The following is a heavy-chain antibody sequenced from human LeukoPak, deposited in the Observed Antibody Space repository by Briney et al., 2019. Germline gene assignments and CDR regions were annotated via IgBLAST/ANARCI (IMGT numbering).Heavy chain of an antibody. D-gene: IGHD6-19*01. CDR2: ILYDGSNK. Sequence: PGGSLRLSCAASGFTFRSYGMHWVRQAPGKGLEWVAFILYDGSNKYYANSVKGRFTISRDNSKNTLYLQMNTLRAEDTAVYYCAKTWAGSGWYGNDYWGQGTLVTVSS. CDR1: GFTFRSYG. V-gene: IGHV3-30*02. CDR3: AKTWAGSGWYGNDY. J-gene: IGHJ4*02.